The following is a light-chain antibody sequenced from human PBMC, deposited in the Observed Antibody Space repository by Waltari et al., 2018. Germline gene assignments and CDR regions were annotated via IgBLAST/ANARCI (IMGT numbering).Light chain of an antibody. J-gene: IGLJ2*01. V-gene: IGLV2-14*03. CDR1: SSDSGGYEY. CDR3: SSFTSSTTGI. Sequence: SALTQPDSVSGSPGQSITISCSGISSDSGGYEYVSWYQQHPGKAPKVIIYDVNNRPSGVSNRFSGSKSGSSVSLTISGLQAEDEADYYCSSFTSSTTGIFGGGTKVTVL. CDR2: DVN.